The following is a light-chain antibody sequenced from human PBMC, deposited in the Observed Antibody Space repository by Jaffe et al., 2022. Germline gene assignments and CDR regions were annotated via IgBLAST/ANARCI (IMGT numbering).Light chain of an antibody. Sequence: SSDVTQDPAVSVALGQTVIITCQGDSIRNFFASWYQQKPGQAPILLSYGKNNRPSGIPDRFSASTSGNTASLTISGAQAEDEADYFCVSRDINGDNLCVFATGTKVTVL. J-gene: IGLJ1*01. V-gene: IGLV3-19*01. CDR3: VSRDINGDNLCV. CDR2: GKN. CDR1: SIRNFF.